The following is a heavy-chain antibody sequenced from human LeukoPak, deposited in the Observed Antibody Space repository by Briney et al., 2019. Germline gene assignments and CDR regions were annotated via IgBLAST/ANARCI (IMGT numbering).Heavy chain of an antibody. Sequence: SETLSLTCAVYGGSFSGYYWSWIRQPPGKGLEWIGEINHSGSTNYNPSLKSRVTISVDTSKNQFSLKLSSVTAADTAVYYCARGLSVRPAFSFDYWGQGTLVTVSS. CDR1: GGSFSGYY. V-gene: IGHV4-34*01. J-gene: IGHJ4*02. D-gene: IGHD3-3*02. CDR3: ARGLSVRPAFSFDY. CDR2: INHSGST.